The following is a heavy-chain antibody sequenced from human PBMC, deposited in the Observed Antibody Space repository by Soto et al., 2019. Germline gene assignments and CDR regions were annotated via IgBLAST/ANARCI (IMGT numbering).Heavy chain of an antibody. J-gene: IGHJ6*02. CDR1: GFTFSSYW. CDR2: INSDGSST. D-gene: IGHD1-26*01. V-gene: IGHV3-74*01. CDR3: ARSGSYHYYYGMDV. Sequence: GGSLRLSCAASGFTFSSYWMHWVRQAPGKGLVWVSRINSDGSSTSYADSVKGRFTISRDNAKNTLYLQMNSLRAEDTAVYYCARSGSYHYYYGMDVWGQGTTVTVSS.